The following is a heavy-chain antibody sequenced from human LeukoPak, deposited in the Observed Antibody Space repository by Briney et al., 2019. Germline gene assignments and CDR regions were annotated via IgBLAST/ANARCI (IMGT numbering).Heavy chain of an antibody. CDR1: GFXFSSYW. D-gene: IGHD3-9*01. CDR2: IKQDESEK. Sequence: PGGSLRLSCAASGFXFSSYWISWVRQAPGKGLEWVANIKQDESEKYYVDSVKGRFTISRDNAKNSLYLQMNSLRPEDTAVYYCARGGYYDILTGTNWFDPWGQGTLVTVSS. V-gene: IGHV3-7*05. CDR3: ARGGYYDILTGTNWFDP. J-gene: IGHJ5*02.